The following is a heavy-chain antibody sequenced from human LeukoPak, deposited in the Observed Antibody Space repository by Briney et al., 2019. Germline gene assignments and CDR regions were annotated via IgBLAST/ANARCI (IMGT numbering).Heavy chain of an antibody. D-gene: IGHD6-19*01. CDR1: GYTFTSYY. V-gene: IGHV1-46*01. Sequence: ASVKVSCKASGYTFTSYYMHWVRQAPGQGLEWMGIINLSGGSTSYAQKFQGRVTMTRDTSTSTVYMELSSLRSEDTAVYYCASSLAVAGPRDYWGQGTLVTVSS. CDR2: INLSGGST. J-gene: IGHJ4*02. CDR3: ASSLAVAGPRDY.